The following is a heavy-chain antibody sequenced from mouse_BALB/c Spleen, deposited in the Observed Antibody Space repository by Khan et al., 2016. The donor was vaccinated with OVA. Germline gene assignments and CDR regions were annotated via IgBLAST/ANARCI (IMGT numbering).Heavy chain of an antibody. J-gene: IGHJ3*01. CDR2: IDPENGDT. CDR3: ARVCYSPWFAT. CDR1: GFNIKDYY. Sequence: VRLQQSGAELVRPGPLVKLSCKASGFNIKDYYMHWVKQRPEQGLVWIGRIDPENGDTIYDPKFQGKASITSDTSSNTAYLQLSSLTSEDTAVYYCARVCYSPWFATWGKGPLVNVSA. D-gene: IGHD1-1*01. V-gene: IGHV14-1*02.